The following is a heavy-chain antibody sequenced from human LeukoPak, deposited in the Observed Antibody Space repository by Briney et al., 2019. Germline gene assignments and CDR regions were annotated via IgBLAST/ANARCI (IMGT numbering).Heavy chain of an antibody. CDR2: IGTSSNNI. CDR3: ASGTVGNYALDY. D-gene: IGHD1-7*01. CDR1: GLTFSRYN. V-gene: IGHV3-21*01. Sequence: GGSLRVSCAASGLTFSRYNMNWVRQAPGKGLEWVSSIGTSSNNIYYTDSVKGRFTISRDNAKNSLYLQVDSLRVEDTAVYFCASGTVGNYALDYWGQGTLVTVSS. J-gene: IGHJ4*02.